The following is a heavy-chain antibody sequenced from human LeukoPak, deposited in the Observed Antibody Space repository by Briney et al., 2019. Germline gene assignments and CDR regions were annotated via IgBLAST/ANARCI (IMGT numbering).Heavy chain of an antibody. CDR2: IKRDGGEK. CDR1: GFTFSSYG. Sequence: GGSLRLSCAASGFTFSSYGMSWVRQAPGKGLEWVSNIKRDGGEKYYVDSVKGRFTISRDNAKNSLYLQMNSLRAEDTAVYYCAREFVAATHYYYYYMDVWGKGPTVTVSS. J-gene: IGHJ6*03. V-gene: IGHV3-7*01. CDR3: AREFVAATHYYYYYMDV. D-gene: IGHD6-19*01.